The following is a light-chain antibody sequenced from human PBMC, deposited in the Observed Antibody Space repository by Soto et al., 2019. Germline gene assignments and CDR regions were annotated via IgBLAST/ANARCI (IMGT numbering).Light chain of an antibody. CDR3: AAWDDSLSGLV. CDR1: SSNIGSNY. Sequence: QLVLTQPPSASGTPGQRVTISYSGSSSNIGSNYVYWYQQLPGTAPKLLIYRNNQRPSGVPDRFSGSKSGTSASLAISGLRSEDEADYYCAAWDDSLSGLVFGGGTKLTVL. CDR2: RNN. V-gene: IGLV1-47*01. J-gene: IGLJ2*01.